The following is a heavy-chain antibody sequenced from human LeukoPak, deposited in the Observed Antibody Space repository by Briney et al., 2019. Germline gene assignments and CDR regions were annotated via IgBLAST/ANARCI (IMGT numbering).Heavy chain of an antibody. CDR1: GYSISSGYY. CDR2: IYTSGST. CDR3: AGTTGSSGGY. Sequence: PSETLSLTCAVFGYSISSGYYWGWIRQPPGKGLEWIGRIYTSGSTNYNPSLKSRVTISVDTSKNQFSLKLSSVTAADTAVYYCAGTTGSSGGYWGQGTLVTVSS. J-gene: IGHJ4*02. D-gene: IGHD3-10*01. V-gene: IGHV4-38-2*01.